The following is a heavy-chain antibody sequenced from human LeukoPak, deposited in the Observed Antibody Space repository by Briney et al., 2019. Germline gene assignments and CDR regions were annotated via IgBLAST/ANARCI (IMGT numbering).Heavy chain of an antibody. V-gene: IGHV1-8*01. J-gene: IGHJ4*02. CDR3: ARDSPYDFWSGYYFGSTE. Sequence: ASVKVSCKASGYTFTSYDINWVRQATGQGLEWMGWMNPNSGNTGYAQKFQGRVTMTRNTSISTAYMELRSLRSDDTAVYYCARDSPYDFWSGYYFGSTEWGQGTLVTVSS. D-gene: IGHD3-3*01. CDR2: MNPNSGNT. CDR1: GYTFTSYD.